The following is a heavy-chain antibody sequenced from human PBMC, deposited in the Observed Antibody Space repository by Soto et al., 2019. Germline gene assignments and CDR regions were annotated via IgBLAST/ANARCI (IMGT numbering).Heavy chain of an antibody. CDR1: GFTFSNYS. Sequence: PGGSLRLSCAAPGFTFSNYSMHWVRQAPGQGLEWAAVISYDGSNKYYADSVKGRFTISRDNSKNTLYLQMNSLRAEDTAVYYCARIYGSGSYYWYYYGMDVWGQGTTVTVSS. J-gene: IGHJ6*02. CDR2: ISYDGSNK. D-gene: IGHD3-10*01. V-gene: IGHV3-30-3*01. CDR3: ARIYGSGSYYWYYYGMDV.